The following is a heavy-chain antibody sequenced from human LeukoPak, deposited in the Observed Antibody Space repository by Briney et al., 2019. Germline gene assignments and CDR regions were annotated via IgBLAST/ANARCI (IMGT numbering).Heavy chain of an antibody. D-gene: IGHD6-19*01. J-gene: IGHJ4*02. CDR1: GFTFSSYA. CDR3: ARGSGSGWPLDF. Sequence: GGSLRLSCAASGFTFSSYAMSWVRQAPGKGLEWVSGISGSGGSTYYADSVRGRFSVSRDSSKNTLSLQMNSLRADDMAVYYCARGSGSGWPLDFWGQGTLVTVSS. CDR2: ISGSGGST. V-gene: IGHV3-23*01.